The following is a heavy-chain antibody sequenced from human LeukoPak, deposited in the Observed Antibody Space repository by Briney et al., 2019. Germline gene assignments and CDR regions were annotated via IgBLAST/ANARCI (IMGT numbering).Heavy chain of an antibody. CDR2: IRYDGSNK. CDR3: AKDRCSSTSCYGGDWFDP. D-gene: IGHD2-2*01. J-gene: IGHJ5*02. V-gene: IGHV3-30*02. Sequence: PGGSLRPSCAASGFTFSSYGMHWVRQAPGKGLEWVAFIRYDGSNKYYADSVKGRFTISRDNSKNTLYLQMNSLRAEDTAVYYCAKDRCSSTSCYGGDWFDPWGQGTLVTVSS. CDR1: GFTFSSYG.